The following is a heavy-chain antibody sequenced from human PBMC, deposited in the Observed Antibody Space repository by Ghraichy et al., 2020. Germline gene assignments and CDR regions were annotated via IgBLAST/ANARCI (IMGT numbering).Heavy chain of an antibody. CDR2: IYYSGST. D-gene: IGHD3-10*01. J-gene: IGHJ2*01. CDR3: ARCRNNWLGEAGYFDL. V-gene: IGHV4-59*01. Sequence: SETLSLTCTVSGGSISSYYWSWIRQLPGKGLEWIGYIYYSGSTNNNPSLKSRVTISVDTSKNQFSLKLSSVTAADTAVYYCARCRNNWLGEAGYFDLWGRGTLVTVSS. CDR1: GGSISSYY.